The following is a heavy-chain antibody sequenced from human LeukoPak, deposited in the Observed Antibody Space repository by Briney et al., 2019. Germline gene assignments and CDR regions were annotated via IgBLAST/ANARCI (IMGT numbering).Heavy chain of an antibody. CDR1: GYPFTSYY. CDR2: FDPEQGEA. J-gene: IGHJ4*02. D-gene: IGHD3-3*01. V-gene: IGHV1-24*01. Sequence: ASVKDSCKASGYPFTSYYIHWVRQAPGKGLEWMGGFDPEQGEAVYPQNFQGRVTMTEDTSTDTAYMELNSLRSDDTAVYYCATWGPHYDSWTGYYAFNYWGQGTLVTVSS. CDR3: ATWGPHYDSWTGYYAFNY.